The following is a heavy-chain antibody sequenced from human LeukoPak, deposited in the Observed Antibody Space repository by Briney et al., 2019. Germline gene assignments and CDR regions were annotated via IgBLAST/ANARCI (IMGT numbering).Heavy chain of an antibody. CDR3: ARTPNYDFWSGPQPLDY. CDR2: IYYSGST. J-gene: IGHJ4*02. D-gene: IGHD3-3*01. CDR1: GGSISSYY. Sequence: PSETLSLTCTVSGGSISSYYWSWVRQPPGKGLEWIGYIYYSGSTNYNPSLKSRVTISVDTSKNQFSLKLSSVTAADTAVYYCARTPNYDFWSGPQPLDYWGQGTLVTVSS. V-gene: IGHV4-59*01.